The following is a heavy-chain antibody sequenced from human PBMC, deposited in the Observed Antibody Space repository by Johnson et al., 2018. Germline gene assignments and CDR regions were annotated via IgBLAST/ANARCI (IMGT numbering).Heavy chain of an antibody. CDR2: ISWNSDTI. Sequence: VQLVQSGGGLVQPGRSLRLSCAASGFTFDDYAMHWVRQAPGKGLEWVSSISWNSDTIDYADSVKGRFTISRDNAKNSLYLQMKSLRAEDTALYYCARDRGSRIVVAYDAFDIWGQGTMVTVSS. V-gene: IGHV3-9*01. D-gene: IGHD3-22*01. J-gene: IGHJ3*02. CDR3: ARDRGSRIVVAYDAFDI. CDR1: GFTFDDYA.